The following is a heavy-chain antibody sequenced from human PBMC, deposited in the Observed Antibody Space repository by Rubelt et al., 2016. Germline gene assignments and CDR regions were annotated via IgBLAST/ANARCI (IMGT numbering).Heavy chain of an antibody. CDR2: INPSGGST. CDR1: GYTFTSYG. V-gene: IGHV1-46*01. Sequence: QVQLVQSGAEVKKPGASVKVSCKASGYTFTSYGISWVRQAPGQGLEWMGIINPSGGSTRYEQKFQGRVTMTRDTATSTVYMELSSLRSEDTAFDYWARGLYYAPRFDIWGQGTMVTVSS. J-gene: IGHJ3*02. D-gene: IGHD3-16*01. CDR3: ARGLYYAPRFDI.